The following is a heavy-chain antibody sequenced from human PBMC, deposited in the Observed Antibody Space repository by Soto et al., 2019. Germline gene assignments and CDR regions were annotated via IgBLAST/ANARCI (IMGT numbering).Heavy chain of an antibody. CDR2: IYYSGST. CDR3: AKTYEGPANY. CDR1: GGSISSGGYY. D-gene: IGHD2-15*01. J-gene: IGHJ4*02. Sequence: QVQLQESGPGLVKPSQTLSLTCTVSGGSISSGGYYWSWIRQHPGKGLEWIGYIYYSGSTYYNPSLRVGFTISVDTSKNQSSLKLSFVTAADTAVFYGAKTYEGPANYWGKGTLVPVSS. V-gene: IGHV4-31*03.